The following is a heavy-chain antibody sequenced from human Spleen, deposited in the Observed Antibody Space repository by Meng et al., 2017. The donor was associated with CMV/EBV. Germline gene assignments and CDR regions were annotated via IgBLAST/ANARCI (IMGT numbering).Heavy chain of an antibody. CDR3: AKSRGYYVSWFDP. V-gene: IGHV4-28*01. Sequence: QVRLQESGPGLVKPSDTLSLTCAVSGYSISSSNWWGWIRQPPGKGLAWIGYIYYSGSTYYNPSLKSRVTISIDTSKNQFSLKLSSVTAADTAVYYCAKSRGYYVSWFDPWGQGTLVTVSS. CDR2: IYYSGST. D-gene: IGHD3-22*01. CDR1: GYSISSSNW. J-gene: IGHJ5*02.